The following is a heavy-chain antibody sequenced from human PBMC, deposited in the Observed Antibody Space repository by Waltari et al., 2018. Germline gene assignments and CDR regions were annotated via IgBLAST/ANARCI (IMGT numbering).Heavy chain of an antibody. Sequence: EVQLVESGGGLIQPGGSLRLSCAASGFTVSDNYMSWVRQAPGKGLEWVSVIYSGGSTYYADSGKGRFTISRDSSKNTLSLQMNSLRAEDTAVYYCAGKYGSGNYYYDYWGQGTLVTVSS. CDR3: AGKYGSGNYYYDY. CDR2: IYSGGST. CDR1: GFTVSDNY. V-gene: IGHV3-53*01. J-gene: IGHJ4*02. D-gene: IGHD3-10*01.